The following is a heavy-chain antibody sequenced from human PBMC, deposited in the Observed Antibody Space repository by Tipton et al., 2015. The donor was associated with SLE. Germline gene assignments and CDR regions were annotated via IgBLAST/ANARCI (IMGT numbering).Heavy chain of an antibody. J-gene: IGHJ4*02. Sequence: GSLRLSCAASGFTFSDYYMSWIRQAPGKGLEWVSYISSSGSTIYYADSVKGRFTISRDNAKNSLYLQMNSLRAEDTAVYYCARDPRRDDYFDYWGQGTLVTVSS. CDR1: GFTFSDYY. D-gene: IGHD5-24*01. V-gene: IGHV3-11*01. CDR3: ARDPRRDDYFDY. CDR2: ISSSGSTI.